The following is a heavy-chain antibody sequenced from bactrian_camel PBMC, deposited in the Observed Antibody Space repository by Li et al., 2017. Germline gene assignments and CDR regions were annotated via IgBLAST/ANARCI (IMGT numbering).Heavy chain of an antibody. V-gene: IGHV3S53*01. Sequence: VQLVESGGGSVQAGGSLKLSCVVSGYEYCIFGMRGHRQAPGKEREVVSTISRAGTTTYADSVKGRFTISQDNAQNTLYLQMDNLKPEDTAVYYCSARGVPSDSLCSPDHWGSDVGYWGPGTQVTVS. CDR2: ISRAGTT. CDR3: SARGVPSDSLCSPDHWGSDVGY. D-gene: IGHD4*01. CDR1: GYEYCIFG. J-gene: IGHJ4*01.